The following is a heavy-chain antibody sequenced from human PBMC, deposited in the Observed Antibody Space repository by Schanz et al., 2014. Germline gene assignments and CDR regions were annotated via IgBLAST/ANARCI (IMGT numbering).Heavy chain of an antibody. J-gene: IGHJ4*02. CDR3: AKQIHYDILTVTRN. CDR2: ISSSSSYI. CDR1: GFTFSSYA. Sequence: EVQLLESGGGLVQPGGSLRLSCAASGFTFSSYAMSWVRQAPGKGLEWVSSISSSSSYIYYADSVKGRFTISRDNSKNTLYLQMNSLRAEDTAVYYGAKQIHYDILTVTRNWGQGTLVTVSS. V-gene: IGHV3-23*01. D-gene: IGHD3-9*01.